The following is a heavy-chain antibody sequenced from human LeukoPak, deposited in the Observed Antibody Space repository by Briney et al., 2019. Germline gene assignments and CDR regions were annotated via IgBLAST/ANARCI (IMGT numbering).Heavy chain of an antibody. CDR1: GFTFSNSG. CDR3: AKDPNTRDDY. Sequence: GGSLRLSCVASGFTFSNSGMNWVRQAPGKGLEWLSYISSGGTIYYADSVEGRFTISRDNAKNSLYLQMNSLRVEDTAVYYCAKDPNTRDDYWGQGTLVTVSS. V-gene: IGHV3-48*04. J-gene: IGHJ4*02. CDR2: ISSGGTI.